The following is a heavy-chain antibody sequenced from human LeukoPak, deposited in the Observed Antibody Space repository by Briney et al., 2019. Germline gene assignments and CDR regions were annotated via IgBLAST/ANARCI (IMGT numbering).Heavy chain of an antibody. D-gene: IGHD3-22*01. CDR2: ISHTGDPT. V-gene: IGHV3-48*01. Sequence: PGGSLRLSCAASGFTFSDHSMNWVRQAPGKGLEWVSYISHTGDPTYYADSVKGRFTISRDGARDSLYLQMNSLRAEDTAVYYCAKVGGRNMIVVVSAFDIWGQGTMVTVSS. CDR1: GFTFSDHS. CDR3: AKVGGRNMIVVVSAFDI. J-gene: IGHJ3*02.